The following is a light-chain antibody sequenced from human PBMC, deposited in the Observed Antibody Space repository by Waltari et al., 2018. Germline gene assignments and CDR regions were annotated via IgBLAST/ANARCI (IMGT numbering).Light chain of an antibody. V-gene: IGKV4-1*01. J-gene: IGKJ2*01. CDR3: QQYYAAPYT. Sequence: DIVMTQSPDSLAVSLGGRATSNCKSSRSGLDTSKNKNFLDWYQLKPGQSPKLLIYWASTRESGVPDRFSACGSGTDFTLTISSLQAEDVAIYSCQQYYAAPYTFGQGTKVEIK. CDR1: RSGLDTSKNKNF. CDR2: WAS.